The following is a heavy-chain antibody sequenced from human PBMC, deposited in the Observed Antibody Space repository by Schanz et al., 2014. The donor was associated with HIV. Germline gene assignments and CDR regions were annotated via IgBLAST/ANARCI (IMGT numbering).Heavy chain of an antibody. D-gene: IGHD1-26*01. CDR2: ISGTDGSR. J-gene: IGHJ6*02. CDR3: ARGPKWEGLMDV. CDR1: GFTFSNYG. Sequence: VQLVESGGGVVQPGTSLTLSCAASGFTFSNYGIHWVRQAPGKGLEWVSGISGTDGSRSYADSVKGRFTISRDNSRNTLSLEMNSLRVEDTAVYYCARGPKWEGLMDVWGQGTTVIVSS. V-gene: IGHV3-23*04.